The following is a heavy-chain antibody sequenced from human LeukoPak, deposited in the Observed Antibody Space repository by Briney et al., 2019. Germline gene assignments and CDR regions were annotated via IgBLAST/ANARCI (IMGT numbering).Heavy chain of an antibody. CDR2: ISGSGGST. V-gene: IGHV3-23*01. Sequence: RGSLRLSCAASGFTFSSYGMSWVRQAPGKGLEWVSPISGSGGSTYYADSVKGRFTISRDNSKNTLYLQMNSLRAEDTAVYYCARPRAAGTFSAFDIWGQGTMVTVSS. J-gene: IGHJ3*02. CDR3: ARPRAAGTFSAFDI. D-gene: IGHD6-13*01. CDR1: GFTFSSYG.